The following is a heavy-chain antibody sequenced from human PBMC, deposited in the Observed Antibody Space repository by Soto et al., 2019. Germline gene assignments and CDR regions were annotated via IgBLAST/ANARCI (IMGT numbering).Heavy chain of an antibody. V-gene: IGHV1-58*01. CDR2: IVVGSGNT. D-gene: IGHD3-3*01. J-gene: IGHJ4*02. Sequence: ASVKVSCKASGFTFTSSAVQWVRQARGQRLEWIGWIVVGSGNTNYAQKFQERVTITRDMSTSTAYMELSSLRSEDTAVYYCAADKAYYDFWSGYSQTFDYWGQGTLVTVSS. CDR1: GFTFTSSA. CDR3: AADKAYYDFWSGYSQTFDY.